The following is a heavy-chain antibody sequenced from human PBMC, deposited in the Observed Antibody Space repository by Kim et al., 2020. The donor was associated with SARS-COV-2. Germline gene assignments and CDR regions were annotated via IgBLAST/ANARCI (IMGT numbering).Heavy chain of an antibody. CDR3: TTESEDIVVVVAAKEGDGMDV. CDR2: IKSKTDGGTT. Sequence: GGSLRLSCAASGFTFSNAWMSWVRQAPGKGLEWVGRIKSKTDGGTTDYAAPVKGRFTISRDDSKNTLYLQMNSLKTEDTAVYYCTTESEDIVVVVAAKEGDGMDVWGQGTTVTVSS. J-gene: IGHJ6*02. D-gene: IGHD2-15*01. V-gene: IGHV3-15*01. CDR1: GFTFSNAW.